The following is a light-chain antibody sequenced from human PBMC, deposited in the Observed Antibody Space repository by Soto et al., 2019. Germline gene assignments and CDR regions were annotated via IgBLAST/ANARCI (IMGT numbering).Light chain of an antibody. CDR3: QKSYSTPPWT. V-gene: IGKV1-39*01. CDR2: AAS. J-gene: IGKJ1*01. Sequence: DIQMTQSPSSLSASVGDRVTITCRASQGISSWLAWYQQKPGKAPKLLIYAASNLQSGAPSRFSGSGSGTDFTLTISSLQPEDFATYFCQKSYSTPPWTFGQGTKVDIK. CDR1: QGISSW.